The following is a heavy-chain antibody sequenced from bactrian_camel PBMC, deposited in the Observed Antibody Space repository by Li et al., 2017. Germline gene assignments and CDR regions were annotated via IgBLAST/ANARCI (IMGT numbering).Heavy chain of an antibody. CDR2: IDTDGST. Sequence: VQLVESGGDSVQAGGSVRLSCEVSGFTVNTYCMGWFRGSEREGVAAIDTDGSTSYADSVEGQFTISHDNAKNTLYLQMNNLKPDDTATYYCAAGPSFGVGWPQYEYNTWGQGTQVTVS. J-gene: IGHJ4*01. V-gene: IGHV3S26*01. CDR1: GFTVNTYC. CDR3: AAGPSFGVGWPQYEYNT. D-gene: IGHD5*01.